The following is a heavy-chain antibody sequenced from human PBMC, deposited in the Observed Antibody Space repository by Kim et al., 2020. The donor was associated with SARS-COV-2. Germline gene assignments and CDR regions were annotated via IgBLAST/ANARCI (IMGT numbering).Heavy chain of an antibody. V-gene: IGHV3-7*01. CDR1: GFTFSSYW. J-gene: IGHJ4*02. Sequence: GGSLRLSCAASGFTFSSYWMSWVRQAPGKGLEWVANIKQDGSEKYYVDSVKGRFTISRDNAKNSLYLQMNSLRAEDTAVYYCARSPPDYIVVVPAAMGFDYWGQGTLVTVSS. CDR2: IKQDGSEK. CDR3: ARSPPDYIVVVPAAMGFDY. D-gene: IGHD2-2*01.